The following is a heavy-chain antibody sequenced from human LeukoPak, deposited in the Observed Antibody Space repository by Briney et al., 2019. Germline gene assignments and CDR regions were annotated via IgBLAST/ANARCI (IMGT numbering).Heavy chain of an antibody. CDR3: TRGQTTYYDY. CDR1: GFIFTTYG. CDR2: IWSDGSHK. D-gene: IGHD1-7*01. V-gene: IGHV3-33*08. Sequence: GTSLRLSCAASGFIFTTYGFHWVRQAPGKGLEWVAVIWSDGSHKFYTDSVKGRFTISRDNSENTLYLQTSSLRVEDTAVYYCTRGQTTYYDYWGQGTLVTVSS. J-gene: IGHJ4*02.